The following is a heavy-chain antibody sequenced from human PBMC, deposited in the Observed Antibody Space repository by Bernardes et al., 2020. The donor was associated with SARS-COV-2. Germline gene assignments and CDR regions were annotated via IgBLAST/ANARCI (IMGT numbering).Heavy chain of an antibody. Sequence: VGSLLLSCAASGFTFSSYAMSWVRQAPGTGLEWVSAISGSGGSTYYADSVKGRFTISRDNSKNTLYLQMNSLRAEDTAVYYCAKGPNGNPPDYWGQGTLVTVSS. J-gene: IGHJ4*02. V-gene: IGHV3-23*01. CDR3: AKGPNGNPPDY. CDR1: GFTFSSYA. CDR2: ISGSGGST. D-gene: IGHD1-20*01.